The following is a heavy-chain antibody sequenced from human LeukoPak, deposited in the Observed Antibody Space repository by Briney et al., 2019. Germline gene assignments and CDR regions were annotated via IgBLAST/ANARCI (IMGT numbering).Heavy chain of an antibody. J-gene: IGHJ4*02. V-gene: IGHV1-2*06. CDR1: GYTFTGHY. Sequence: ASVKVSCKASGYTFTGHYMHWVRQAPGQGLEWMGRINPNSGGTNYAQKFQGRVTMTRDTSISTAYMELSRLRSDDTAVYYCARGLGYCSGGSCYEMTTVTVWGQGTLVTVSA. CDR2: INPNSGGT. D-gene: IGHD2-15*01. CDR3: ARGLGYCSGGSCYEMTTVTV.